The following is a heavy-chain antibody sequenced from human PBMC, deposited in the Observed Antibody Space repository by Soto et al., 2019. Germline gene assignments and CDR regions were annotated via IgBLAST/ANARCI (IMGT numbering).Heavy chain of an antibody. J-gene: IGHJ5*02. V-gene: IGHV2-26*01. Sequence: QVTLKESGPVLVKPTETLTLRCTVSGLSITDSEMGVSWIRQPPGQPLEWLAHIDSSGEKSYRTFLKSGLAISKDTSKSQLVLTMTNMDPADTATYYCARRHLAVAVSPWFDPWGQGIPVTVSS. CDR1: GLSITDSEMG. CDR3: ARRHLAVAVSPWFDP. D-gene: IGHD6-19*01. CDR2: IDSSGEK.